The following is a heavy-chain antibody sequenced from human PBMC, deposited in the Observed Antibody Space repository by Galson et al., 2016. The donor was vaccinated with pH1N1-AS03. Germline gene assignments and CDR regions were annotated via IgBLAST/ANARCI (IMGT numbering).Heavy chain of an antibody. CDR3: ARAGLGSPEPFDAFDI. CDR2: TYLRSTWYH. CDR1: GDSVLSDSAA. V-gene: IGHV6-1*01. J-gene: IGHJ3*02. D-gene: IGHD7-27*01. Sequence: CAISGDSVLSDSAAWNWVRQSPSRGLEWLGRTYLRSTWYHDYAESMKSRIIINADTSKNQFSLQLNSVTPEDTAVYYCARAGLGSPEPFDAFDIWGQGTMVTVSS.